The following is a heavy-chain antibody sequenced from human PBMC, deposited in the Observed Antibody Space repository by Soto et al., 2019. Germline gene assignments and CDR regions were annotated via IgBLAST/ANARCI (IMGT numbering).Heavy chain of an antibody. D-gene: IGHD1-1*01. V-gene: IGHV3-33*01. J-gene: IGHJ4*02. CDR2: IMNHGGRK. CDR1: GFLFSRFG. Sequence: QVQLVESGGGVVQPGTSLRLSCAASGFLFSRFGMHWVRQAPGKGLEWVAVIMNHGGRKDYADSVRGRYTISRDNSKNTLSLEMSCMSVEDTAIYYCARDDEYDENGLDYWGQGTLVTVSS. CDR3: ARDDEYDENGLDY.